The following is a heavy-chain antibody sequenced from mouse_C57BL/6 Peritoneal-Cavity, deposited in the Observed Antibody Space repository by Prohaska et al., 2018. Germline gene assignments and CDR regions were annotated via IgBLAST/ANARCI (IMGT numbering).Heavy chain of an antibody. CDR3: ARDGATVVAKRDYAMDY. V-gene: IGHV1-58*01. J-gene: IGHJ4*01. D-gene: IGHD1-1*01. Sequence: TEYNEKFKGKATLTSDTSSSTASMQLSSLTSEDSAIYFCARDGATVVAKRDYAMDYWGQGTSVTVSS. CDR2: T.